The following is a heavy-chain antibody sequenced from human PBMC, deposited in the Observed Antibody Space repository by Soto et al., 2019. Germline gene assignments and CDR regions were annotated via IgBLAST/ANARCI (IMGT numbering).Heavy chain of an antibody. Sequence: QVQLVESGGGVVQPGRSLRLSCAASGFTFSSYAMHWLRQAPGKGLEWVAVISYDGSNKYYADSVKGRFTISRDNSKNTLYLQMNSLRAEDTAVYYCARDYYDCGHFDYWGQGTLVTVSS. D-gene: IGHD3-16*01. CDR2: ISYDGSNK. J-gene: IGHJ4*02. CDR1: GFTFSSYA. CDR3: ARDYYDCGHFDY. V-gene: IGHV3-30-3*01.